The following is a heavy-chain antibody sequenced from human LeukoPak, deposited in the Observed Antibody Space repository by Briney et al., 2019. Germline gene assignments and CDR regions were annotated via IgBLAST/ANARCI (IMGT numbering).Heavy chain of an antibody. Sequence: GGSLKLSCAASGFTFSGSAMHWVRQASGKGLEWVSRIDSGGRSTSYGKSVQGRFTISRDNAKNTLYLEMNSLRVEDTAMYYCAREGFTEDTPLALDYWGQGTLVTVSS. V-gene: IGHV3-74*01. J-gene: IGHJ4*02. CDR3: AREGFTEDTPLALDY. CDR1: GFTFSGSA. D-gene: IGHD5-18*01. CDR2: IDSGGRST.